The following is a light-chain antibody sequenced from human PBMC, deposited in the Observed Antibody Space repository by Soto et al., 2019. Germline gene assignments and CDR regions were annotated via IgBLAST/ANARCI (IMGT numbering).Light chain of an antibody. CDR3: MQALQAPLT. CDR2: LGS. Sequence: DIVMTQSPLSLPVTPGEPASISCRSSQSLLHSNGYNYLDWYLQKPGQSPQLLIYLGSNRASGVPDRFSGSGSGTDFTLKITRVEAEDVGVYYCCMQALQAPLTFGQGTKREIK. CDR1: QSLLHSNGYNY. J-gene: IGKJ2*01. V-gene: IGKV2-28*01.